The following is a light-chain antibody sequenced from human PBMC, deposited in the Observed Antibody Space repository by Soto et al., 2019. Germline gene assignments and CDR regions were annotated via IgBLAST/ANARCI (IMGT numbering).Light chain of an antibody. V-gene: IGLV2-23*01. CDR3: CSYAGSSTDVV. J-gene: IGLJ2*01. CDR1: SSDVGSYNL. Sequence: QSALTQPASVSGSPGQSITISCTGTSSDVGSYNLVSWYQQHPGKAPKLMIYEGSKRPPGVSNRFSGSKSGNTASLTISGLQAEDEADYYCCSYAGSSTDVVFGGGTKVTLL. CDR2: EGS.